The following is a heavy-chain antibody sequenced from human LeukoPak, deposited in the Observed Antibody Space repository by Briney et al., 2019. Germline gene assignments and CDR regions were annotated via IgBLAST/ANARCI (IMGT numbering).Heavy chain of an antibody. J-gene: IGHJ4*02. CDR3: ARSTQAGSGDY. Sequence: GGSLRLSWAAAAFTFSSYSMNWVRQAPRKVLEWVSSISSSSSYIYYADSVKGRFTISRDNAKNSLYLQMNSLRAEDTAVYYCARSTQAGSGDYWGQGTLVTVSS. CDR1: AFTFSSYS. CDR2: ISSSSSYI. D-gene: IGHD6-13*01. V-gene: IGHV3-21*01.